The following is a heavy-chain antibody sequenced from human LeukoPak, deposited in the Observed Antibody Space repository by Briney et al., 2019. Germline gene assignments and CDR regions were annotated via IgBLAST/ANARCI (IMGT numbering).Heavy chain of an antibody. Sequence: ASVKVSCKPSGGTFSSYVISWVRQAPGQGLEWMGRIIPIFGTANYAQKFQGRVTITTDESTSTAYMVLSSLRSEDTAVYYCAVTYYDFWSWLHNFYYWGQGTLVTVSS. CDR1: GGTFSSYV. D-gene: IGHD3-3*01. CDR3: AVTYYDFWSWLHNFYY. CDR2: IIPIFGTA. V-gene: IGHV1-69*05. J-gene: IGHJ4*02.